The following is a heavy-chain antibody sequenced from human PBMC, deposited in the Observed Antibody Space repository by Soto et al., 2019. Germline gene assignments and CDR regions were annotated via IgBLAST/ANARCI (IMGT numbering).Heavy chain of an antibody. Sequence: QVQLVESGGGVVQPGRSLRLSCAASGFTFSSYGMHWVHQAPGKGLEWVAVISYDGSNKYYADSVKGRFTISRDNSKNTLYLQMNSLRAEDTAVYYCAKVRTGGGSSPNLDYWGQGTLVTVSS. CDR3: AKVRTGGGSSPNLDY. V-gene: IGHV3-30*18. CDR1: GFTFSSYG. CDR2: ISYDGSNK. J-gene: IGHJ4*02. D-gene: IGHD1-1*01.